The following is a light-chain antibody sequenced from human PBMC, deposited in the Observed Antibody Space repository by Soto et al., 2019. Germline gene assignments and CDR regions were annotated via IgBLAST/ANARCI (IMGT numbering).Light chain of an antibody. CDR3: SSYTSSTTHV. Sequence: SVLTQPASVSGSPGQSIAISCTGTSSDVGGYDYVSWYQQHPGKAPKLMISDVSNRPSGVSNRFSGSKSGNTASLTISGLQADDEADYSCSSYTSSTTHVFGPVTEVTVL. V-gene: IGLV2-14*01. CDR1: SSDVGGYDY. CDR2: DVS. J-gene: IGLJ1*01.